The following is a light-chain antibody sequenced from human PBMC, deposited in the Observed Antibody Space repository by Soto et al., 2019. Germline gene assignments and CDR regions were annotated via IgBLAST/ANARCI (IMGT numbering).Light chain of an antibody. CDR2: AAS. CDR1: QSISSY. CDR3: RQHNSYPIT. Sequence: DIQMTQSPSSLSASVGDRVTITCRASQSISSYLDWYQQRPGKVPRLLIYAASSLQGGVPSRFSGGGAATEVTTIISSMQPDDVATYYCRQHNSYPITFGQGTRLEIK. V-gene: IGKV1-17*01. J-gene: IGKJ5*01.